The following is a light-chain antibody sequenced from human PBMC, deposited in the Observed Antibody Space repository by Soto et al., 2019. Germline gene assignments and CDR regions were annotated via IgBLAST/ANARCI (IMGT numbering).Light chain of an antibody. Sequence: EIVMTQSPATLSVSPGERATVSCRASQSVSSNLAWYQQKPGQAPRLLIYGASTRATGIPARFSGSGSGTEYTLTIDSLQSEDFAVYDCQQYNNWPRTFGQGTKLEIK. CDR2: GAS. V-gene: IGKV3-15*01. CDR1: QSVSSN. J-gene: IGKJ2*01. CDR3: QQYNNWPRT.